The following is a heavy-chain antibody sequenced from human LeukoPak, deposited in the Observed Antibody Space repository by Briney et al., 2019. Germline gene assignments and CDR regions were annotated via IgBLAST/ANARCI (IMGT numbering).Heavy chain of an antibody. D-gene: IGHD6-6*01. CDR2: INSDGSST. J-gene: IGHJ4*02. V-gene: IGHV3-74*01. CDR1: GFTFSSYW. Sequence: PGGSLRLSCAAAGFTFSSYWMHWVRQAPGKGLVWVSRINSDGSSTSYADSVRGRFSISRDNAKNTLYLQMNSLRAEDTAVYYCARGLSGYASSLGYWGQGTLVTVSA. CDR3: ARGLSGYASSLGY.